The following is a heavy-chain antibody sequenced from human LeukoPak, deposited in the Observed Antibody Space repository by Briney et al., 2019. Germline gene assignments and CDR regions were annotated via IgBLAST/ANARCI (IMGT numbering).Heavy chain of an antibody. CDR2: INWNGGST. CDR1: GFTFDDYG. J-gene: IGHJ4*02. CDR3: ARDNCSGGSCYSDY. D-gene: IGHD2-15*01. V-gene: IGHV3-20*04. Sequence: GGSLRLSCAASGFTFDDYGMSWVRQAPGKGLEWVSGINWNGGSTGYADSVKGRFTISRDNAKNSLYLQMNSLRAEDTAVYYCARDNCSGGSCYSDYWGQGTLVTVSS.